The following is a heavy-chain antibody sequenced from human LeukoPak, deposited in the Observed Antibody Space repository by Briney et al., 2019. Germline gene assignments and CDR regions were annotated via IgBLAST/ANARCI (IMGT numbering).Heavy chain of an antibody. V-gene: IGHV3-48*01. Sequence: PGGSLRLSCAASGFTFSSYGMTWVRQAPGKGLEWVSYISSSSSTIYYADSVKGRFTISRDNSKNTLYLQMNSLRAEDTAVYYCASNYQYYFDYWGQGTLVTVSS. CDR3: ASNYQYYFDY. CDR1: GFTFSSYG. CDR2: ISSSSSTI. D-gene: IGHD4-11*01. J-gene: IGHJ4*02.